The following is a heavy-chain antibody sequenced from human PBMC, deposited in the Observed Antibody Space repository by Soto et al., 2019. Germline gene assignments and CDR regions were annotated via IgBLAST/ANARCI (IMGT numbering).Heavy chain of an antibody. V-gene: IGHV3-23*01. CDR2: ISGRGGST. J-gene: IGHJ6*02. CDR3: AKLPEAPRTIFGVDPAYYGMDV. CDR1: GFTFSSYA. D-gene: IGHD3-3*01. Sequence: PGGSLRLSCAASGFTFSSYAMSWVRQAPGKGLEWVSAISGRGGSTYYAYSVKGRFTISRDNSKNTLYLQMNSLSAEDTAVYYCAKLPEAPRTIFGVDPAYYGMDVWGQGTTVTVSS.